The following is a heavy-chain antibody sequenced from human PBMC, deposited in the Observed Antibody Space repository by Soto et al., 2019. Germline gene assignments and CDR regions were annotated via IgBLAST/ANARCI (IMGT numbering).Heavy chain of an antibody. Sequence: GGSLRLSCTASGFTFVDYAMSWFRQAPGKGLEWVGFIRSKAYGGTTEYAASVKGRFTISRDDSKSIAYLQMNSLKTEDTAVYYCTRDLSNFYYYYYMDVWGKGTTVTVSS. CDR1: GFTFVDYA. CDR2: IRSKAYGGTT. V-gene: IGHV3-49*03. J-gene: IGHJ6*03. D-gene: IGHD4-4*01. CDR3: TRDLSNFYYYYYMDV.